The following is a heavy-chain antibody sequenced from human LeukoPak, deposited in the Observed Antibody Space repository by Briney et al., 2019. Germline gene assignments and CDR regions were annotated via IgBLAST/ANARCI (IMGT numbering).Heavy chain of an antibody. Sequence: ASETLSLTCTVSGGSISSYYWSWIRQPPGKGLEWIGYIYYTGNTNYNPSLKSRVTISVDTSKNQFSLKLSSVTAADTAVYYCARDDTMVRGVITYNWFDPWGQGTLVTVSS. J-gene: IGHJ5*02. CDR2: IYYTGNT. V-gene: IGHV4-59*12. D-gene: IGHD3-10*01. CDR1: GGSISSYY. CDR3: ARDDTMVRGVITYNWFDP.